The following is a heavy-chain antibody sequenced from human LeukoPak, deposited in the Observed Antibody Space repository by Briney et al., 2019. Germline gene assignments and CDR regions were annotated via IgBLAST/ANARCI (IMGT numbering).Heavy chain of an antibody. CDR3: ARVSLEWGAFDI. D-gene: IGHD3-3*01. CDR1: GFTFSSYA. J-gene: IGHJ3*02. CDR2: ISYDGSNK. Sequence: GGSLRLSCAASGFTFSSYAMHWVRQAPGKGLEWVAVISYDGSNKYYADSVKGRFTISRDNSKNTLYLQMNSLRAEDTAVYYCARVSLEWGAFDIWGQGTMVTVSS. V-gene: IGHV3-30-3*01.